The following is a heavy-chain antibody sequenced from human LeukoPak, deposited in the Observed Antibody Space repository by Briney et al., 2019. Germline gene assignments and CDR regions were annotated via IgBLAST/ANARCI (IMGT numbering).Heavy chain of an antibody. CDR1: GASISSSY. Sequence: SETLSLTCSVSGASISSSYWSWIRQSPGKGLEWIGYVYYTGRTNCNPSLKSRVIISVETSKNQFSLTLSSVTAADTAVYYCAGTTVPKYFFDNWGQGILVTVSS. CDR2: VYYTGRT. J-gene: IGHJ4*02. V-gene: IGHV4-59*01. CDR3: AGTTVPKYFFDN. D-gene: IGHD4-11*01.